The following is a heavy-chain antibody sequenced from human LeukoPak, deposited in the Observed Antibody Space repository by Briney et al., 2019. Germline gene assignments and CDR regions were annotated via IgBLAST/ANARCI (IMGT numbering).Heavy chain of an antibody. V-gene: IGHV3-53*01. CDR1: GFTVSSNY. J-gene: IGHJ4*02. CDR3: ARDRGAATGTVSLDY. CDR2: IYNGGST. D-gene: IGHD1-1*01. Sequence: GGSLRLSCAASGFTVSSNYMSWVRQAPGKGLEWVSVIYNGGSTYYADSVKGRFTISRDNAKNSLSLQMDSLRVEDTAVYYCARDRGAATGTVSLDYWGQGTLVTVSS.